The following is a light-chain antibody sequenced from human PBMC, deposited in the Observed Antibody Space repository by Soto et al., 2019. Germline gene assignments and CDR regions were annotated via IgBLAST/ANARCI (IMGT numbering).Light chain of an antibody. CDR2: GAS. J-gene: IGKJ1*01. V-gene: IGKV3-15*01. CDR1: HNLRSS. CDR3: QQYSSSPRP. Sequence: ITQDPAGWRVYPGARDTLSCRASHNLRSSLAWYQQKPGQAPRLLIYGASTRATGIPVRFSGSGSGTEFTLTISSLESEDFAVYFCQQYSSSPRPFGQGTMVDIK.